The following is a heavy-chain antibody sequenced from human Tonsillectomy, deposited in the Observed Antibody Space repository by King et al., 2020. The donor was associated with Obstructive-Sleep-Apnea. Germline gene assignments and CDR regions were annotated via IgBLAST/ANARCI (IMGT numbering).Heavy chain of an antibody. D-gene: IGHD3-22*01. CDR2: FDPEDGET. V-gene: IGHV1-24*01. CDR3: AIIITEMDYYYDGSDYPDY. CDR1: GDTLTDLS. J-gene: IGHJ4*02. Sequence: MQLVQSGAEVKKPGASVKVSCKVSGDTLTDLSIHWVRQAPGKGLEWMGGFDPEDGETIYAQKFQGRVTMTEDTSADTAYMELSSLRSEDTAVYYCAIIITEMDYYYDGSDYPDYWGQGTLVSVSS.